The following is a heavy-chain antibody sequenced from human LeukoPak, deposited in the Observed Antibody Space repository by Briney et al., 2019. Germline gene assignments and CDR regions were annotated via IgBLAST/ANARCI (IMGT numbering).Heavy chain of an antibody. J-gene: IGHJ4*02. V-gene: IGHV4-59*01. Sequence: PSETLSLTCTVSGGSISSYYWSWIRQPPGKGLEWIGYIYYSGSNNYNPSLKSRVTISVDTSKNQFSLKLSSVTAADTAVYYCARAAKYEGDFDYWGQGTLVTVSS. CDR3: ARAAKYEGDFDY. CDR1: GGSISSYY. D-gene: IGHD5-18*01. CDR2: IYYSGSN.